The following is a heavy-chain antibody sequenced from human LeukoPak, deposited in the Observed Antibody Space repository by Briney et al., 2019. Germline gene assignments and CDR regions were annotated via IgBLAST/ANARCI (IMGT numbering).Heavy chain of an antibody. CDR1: GFSFSTYE. Sequence: GGSLRLSCAASGFSFSTYEMNWVRQAPGKGPEWVSYISSSGSTIYYADSVKGRFTISRDNSKNTLYLQLNSLRAEDTAVYYCASYEGSYGYWGQGTLVTVSS. J-gene: IGHJ4*02. D-gene: IGHD1-26*01. CDR2: ISSSGSTI. CDR3: ASYEGSYGY. V-gene: IGHV3-48*03.